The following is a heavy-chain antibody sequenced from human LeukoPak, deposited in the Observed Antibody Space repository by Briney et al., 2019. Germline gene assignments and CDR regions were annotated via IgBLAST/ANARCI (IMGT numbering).Heavy chain of an antibody. V-gene: IGHV3-66*02. Sequence: GGSLRLSCAASGFTFSSYWMSWVRQAPGKGRQWVSVMYGDGTIEYADSVRGRFSISRDISKNTLYLLMDSLRPDDTAIYYCARELWGYCSTASCPFGYWGQGTLVTVSS. CDR1: GFTFSSYW. D-gene: IGHD2-2*01. CDR2: MYGDGTI. CDR3: ARELWGYCSTASCPFGY. J-gene: IGHJ4*02.